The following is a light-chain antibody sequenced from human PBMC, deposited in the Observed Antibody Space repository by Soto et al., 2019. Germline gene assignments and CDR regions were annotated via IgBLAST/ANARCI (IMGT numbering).Light chain of an antibody. CDR1: SSNIGTNY. V-gene: IGLV1-47*01. J-gene: IGLJ2*01. CDR3: AAWDDSLSGPL. Sequence: QSVLTQSPSASGTPGQRAIISCSGTSSNIGTNYVYWYQQLPGTAPKVLIYSNDKRPSGVPNRFSGSKSGTSASLAISGLRSEDEADYYCAAWDDSLSGPLFGGGTKVTVL. CDR2: SND.